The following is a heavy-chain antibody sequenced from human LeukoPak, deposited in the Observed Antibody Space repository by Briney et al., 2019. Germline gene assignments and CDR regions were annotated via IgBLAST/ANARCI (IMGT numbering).Heavy chain of an antibody. D-gene: IGHD6-19*01. CDR2: VTYDGANK. V-gene: IGHV3-30*02. CDR1: GFTFSSFA. J-gene: IGHJ4*02. CDR3: AKSSSSGWYFDY. Sequence: PGGSLGLSCAASGFTFSSFALHWVRQAPGKGLEWVAFVTYDGANKNYAESVKGRFSISRDNSKNTMFLQMNSLRTEDTALYYCAKSSSSGWYFDYWGQGTLVTVSS.